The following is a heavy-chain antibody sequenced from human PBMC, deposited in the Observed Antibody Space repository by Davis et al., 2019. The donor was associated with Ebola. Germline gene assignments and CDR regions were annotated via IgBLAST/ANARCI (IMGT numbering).Heavy chain of an antibody. V-gene: IGHV3-33*01. Sequence: GESLKISCAASGFTFSSYGMHWVRQAPGKGLEWVAVIWYDGSNKYYADSVKGRFTISRDNSTNTLYLQMNSLRAEDTAVYYCARDPKGIVVVSGYFDYWGQGTLVTVSS. D-gene: IGHD2-2*01. CDR3: ARDPKGIVVVSGYFDY. CDR2: IWYDGSNK. J-gene: IGHJ4*02. CDR1: GFTFSSYG.